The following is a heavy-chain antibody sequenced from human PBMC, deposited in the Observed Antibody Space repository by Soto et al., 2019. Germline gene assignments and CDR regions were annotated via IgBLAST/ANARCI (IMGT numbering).Heavy chain of an antibody. Sequence: PGGSLRLSCAASGFTFSSYGVNWVRQAPGKGLEWVSYISSSGSTIYYADSVKGRFTISRDNAKNSLYLQMNSLRAEDTAVYYCARDPGFWGFDYWGQGTLVTVSS. V-gene: IGHV3-48*03. CDR1: GFTFSSYG. CDR2: ISSSGSTI. J-gene: IGHJ4*02. CDR3: ARDPGFWGFDY. D-gene: IGHD3-16*01.